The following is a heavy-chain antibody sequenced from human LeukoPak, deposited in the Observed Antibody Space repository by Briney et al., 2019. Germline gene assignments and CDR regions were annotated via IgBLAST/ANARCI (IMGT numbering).Heavy chain of an antibody. V-gene: IGHV3-9*01. J-gene: IGHJ6*02. CDR2: ISWNSGSI. CDR3: AKVGSEYYYDSSGPYGMDV. Sequence: GGSLRLSCAASGFTFDDYAMHWVRQAPGKGLEWVSGISWNSGSIGYADSVKGRFTISRDNAKNSLYLQMNSLRAEDTDLYYCAKVGSEYYYDSSGPYGMDVWGQGTTVTVSS. CDR1: GFTFDDYA. D-gene: IGHD3-22*01.